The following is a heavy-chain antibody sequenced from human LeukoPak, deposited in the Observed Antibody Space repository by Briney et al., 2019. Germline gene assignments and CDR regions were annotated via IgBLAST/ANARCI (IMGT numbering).Heavy chain of an antibody. CDR1: GFTFSNYA. CDR2: TNGRGDTT. CDR3: AKALSSASYPYYFDY. J-gene: IGHJ4*02. Sequence: GGSLRLSCAVSGFTFSNYAMTWVRQAPGEGLEWVSTTNGRGDTTFYTGSVKGRFTISRDNSKNTLYLQMHSLRGEDTAIYYCAKALSSASYPYYFDYWGQGTLVTVSS. V-gene: IGHV3-23*01. D-gene: IGHD6-19*01.